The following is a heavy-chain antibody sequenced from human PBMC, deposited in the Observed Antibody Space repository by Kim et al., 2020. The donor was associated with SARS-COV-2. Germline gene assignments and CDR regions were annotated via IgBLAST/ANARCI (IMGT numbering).Heavy chain of an antibody. CDR3: ARQEGLPYDY. CDR1: GGSISSSSYY. J-gene: IGHJ4*02. CDR2: IYYSGST. V-gene: IGHV4-39*01. D-gene: IGHD5-18*01. Sequence: SETLSLTCTVSGGSISSSSYYWGWIRQPPGKGLEWIGSIYYSGSTYYNPSLKSRVTISVDTSKNQFSLKLSSVTAADTAVYYCARQEGLPYDYWGQGTLVTVSS.